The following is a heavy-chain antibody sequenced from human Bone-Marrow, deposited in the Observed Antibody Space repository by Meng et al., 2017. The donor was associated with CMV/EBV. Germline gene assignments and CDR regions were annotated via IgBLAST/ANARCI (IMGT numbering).Heavy chain of an antibody. J-gene: IGHJ6*02. CDR1: GFTFSSYW. Sequence: GESPKISCAASGFTFSSYWMSWVRQAPGKGLEWVANIKEDGSEKYYVDSVKGRFTISRDNAKKSLYLQMNSLRAEDTAVYYCVRFYYDSVGYNYYYGMDVWGQGTTVTVSS. D-gene: IGHD3-22*01. V-gene: IGHV3-7*01. CDR2: IKEDGSEK. CDR3: VRFYYDSVGYNYYYGMDV.